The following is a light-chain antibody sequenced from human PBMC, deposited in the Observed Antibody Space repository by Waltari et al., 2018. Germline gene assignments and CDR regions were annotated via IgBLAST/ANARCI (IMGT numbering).Light chain of an antibody. CDR2: WAS. CDR1: QSLFSTSNSKTY. CDR3: HHYYIPPLT. Sequence: DIVMTQSPDFLAVSLGERATINCKSSQSLFSTSNSKTYISWYQPKPGQPPKLLIYWASTRGSGVPDRFSGSGSGTDFTLTISSLQAEDVAVYYCHHYYIPPLTFGQGTRLEIK. J-gene: IGKJ5*01. V-gene: IGKV4-1*01.